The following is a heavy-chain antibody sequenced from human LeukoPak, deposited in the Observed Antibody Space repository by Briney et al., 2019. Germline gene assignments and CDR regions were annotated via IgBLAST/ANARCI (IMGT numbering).Heavy chain of an antibody. J-gene: IGHJ4*02. CDR2: ISSGTTYI. D-gene: IGHD7-27*01. CDR1: GFTFSSFS. Sequence: GGSLRLSCAASGFTFSSFSMNWVGQAPGKGLEWVSSISSGTTYIYYADSVKGRFTISRDNAKNSLYLQMNNLRAEDTAVYYCARGTGDLDYWGQGTLVTVSS. CDR3: ARGTGDLDY. V-gene: IGHV3-21*01.